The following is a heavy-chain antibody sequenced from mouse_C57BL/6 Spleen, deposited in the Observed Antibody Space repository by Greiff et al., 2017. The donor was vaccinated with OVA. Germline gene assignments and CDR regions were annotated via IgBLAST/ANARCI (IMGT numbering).Heavy chain of an antibody. J-gene: IGHJ1*03. CDR1: GYTFTSYW. CDR2: IYPGSGST. V-gene: IGHV1-55*01. Sequence: QVQLQQPGAELVKPGASVKMSCKASGYTFTSYWITWVKQRPGQGLEWIGDIYPGSGSTNYNEKFKSKATLTVDKSSSTAYMQLSSLTSEDSAVYYCARGYYGSSRYWYFDVWGTGVTVTVSS. CDR3: ARGYYGSSRYWYFDV. D-gene: IGHD1-1*01.